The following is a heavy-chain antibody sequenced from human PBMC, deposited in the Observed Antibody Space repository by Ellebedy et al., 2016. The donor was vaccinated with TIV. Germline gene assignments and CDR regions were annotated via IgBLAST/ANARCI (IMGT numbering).Heavy chain of an antibody. Sequence: GESLKIPCAAPGFSVSINYMNWVRQAPGKGLEWVSVIYSAGDTYYADSVKGRFTISRDISKNTVHLQMNSLSAEDAAVYYCARAAPYSSGWYGGFFDYWGQGTLVAVSS. D-gene: IGHD6-19*01. J-gene: IGHJ4*02. V-gene: IGHV3-66*01. CDR3: ARAAPYSSGWYGGFFDY. CDR1: GFSVSINY. CDR2: IYSAGDT.